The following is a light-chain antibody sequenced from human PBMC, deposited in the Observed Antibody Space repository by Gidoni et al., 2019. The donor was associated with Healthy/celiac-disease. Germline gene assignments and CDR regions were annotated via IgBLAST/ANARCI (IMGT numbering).Light chain of an antibody. CDR3: MQALQRGT. Sequence: DIVMTQSPLSLPVPPGEPASISCRSSQSLLHSNGYNYLDWYLQKPGQSPQLLIYLGSNRASGVPDRFSGSGSGTDFTLKISRVEAEDVGVYYCMQALQRGTFGPGTKVDIK. CDR2: LGS. J-gene: IGKJ3*01. CDR1: QSLLHSNGYNY. V-gene: IGKV2-28*01.